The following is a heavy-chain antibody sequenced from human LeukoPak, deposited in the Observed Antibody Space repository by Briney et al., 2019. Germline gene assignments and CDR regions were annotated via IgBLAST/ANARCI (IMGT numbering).Heavy chain of an antibody. Sequence: GGSLRLSCAASGFTFSSYAMHWVRQAPGKGPEWVAVISYDGSNKYYADSVKGRFTISRDNSKNTLYLQMNSLRAEDTAVYYCARADYVWGSYRTPPEYWGQGTLVTVSS. CDR2: ISYDGSNK. J-gene: IGHJ4*02. CDR1: GFTFSSYA. D-gene: IGHD3-16*02. CDR3: ARADYVWGSYRTPPEY. V-gene: IGHV3-30*04.